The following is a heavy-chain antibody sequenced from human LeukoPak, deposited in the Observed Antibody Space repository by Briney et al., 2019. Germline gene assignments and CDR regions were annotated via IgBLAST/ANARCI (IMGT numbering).Heavy chain of an antibody. V-gene: IGHV1-8*01. CDR2: MNPNSGNT. J-gene: IGHJ4*02. Sequence: ASVKVSCKASGYTFTSYDINWVRQATGQGLEWMGWMNPNSGNTGYAQRFQGRVTMTRNTSISAAYMELSSLRSEDTAVYYCARGTYDYVWGSYRYQSYYFDYWGQGTLVTVSS. D-gene: IGHD3-16*02. CDR1: GYTFTSYD. CDR3: ARGTYDYVWGSYRYQSYYFDY.